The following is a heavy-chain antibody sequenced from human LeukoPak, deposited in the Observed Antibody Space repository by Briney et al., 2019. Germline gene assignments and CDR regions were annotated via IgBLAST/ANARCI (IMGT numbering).Heavy chain of an antibody. D-gene: IGHD3-10*01. Sequence: TPSETLSLTCTVSGASMRTYYWSWIRQPPGKGLEWIGFIYHSGSTDYNPSLESRGTISVDTSKNQFSSKLSSVTAADTAVYYCARTNYFGSGSYYPDLWGQGTLVTVSS. J-gene: IGHJ5*02. CDR2: IYHSGST. V-gene: IGHV4-59*08. CDR3: ARTNYFGSGSYYPDL. CDR1: GASMRTYY.